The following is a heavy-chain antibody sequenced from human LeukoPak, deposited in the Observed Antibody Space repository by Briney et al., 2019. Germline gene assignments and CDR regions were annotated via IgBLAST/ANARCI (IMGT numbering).Heavy chain of an antibody. J-gene: IGHJ4*02. CDR3: TRGTVPGLATTYGTYFDS. Sequence: GGSLRLSCAASGITFSRSAMHWVRQAPGKGLEWVAIISYDGTNKYYLDSVKGRFTISRDNSKNTLYLQMDSLRAEDTAVYYCTRGTVPGLATTYGTYFDSWGQGTLVTVSS. V-gene: IGHV3-30*04. CDR1: GITFSRSA. CDR2: ISYDGTNK. D-gene: IGHD5-12*01.